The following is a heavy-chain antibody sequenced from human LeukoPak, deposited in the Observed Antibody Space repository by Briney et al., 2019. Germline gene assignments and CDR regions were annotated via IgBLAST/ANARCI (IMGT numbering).Heavy chain of an antibody. J-gene: IGHJ4*02. CDR2: TSYDGSNK. Sequence: QPGGSLRLSCAASGFTFSSNAMHWVRQAPGKGLEWVAVTSYDGSNKYYADSVKGRFTISRDNSKNTLYLQMNSLRAEDTAVYYCAKDGPGIAALYFDYWGQGTLVTVSS. V-gene: IGHV3-30-3*01. D-gene: IGHD6-25*01. CDR1: GFTFSSNA. CDR3: AKDGPGIAALYFDY.